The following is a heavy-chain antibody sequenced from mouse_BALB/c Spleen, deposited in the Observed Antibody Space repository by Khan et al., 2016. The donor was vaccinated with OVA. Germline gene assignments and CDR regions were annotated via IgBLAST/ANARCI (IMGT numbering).Heavy chain of an antibody. CDR3: ARFSTISFDY. Sequence: EVELVESGGGLMQPGGSLTLSCATSGFTFSDYYMYWVRQTPEKRLEWVAYISNGGGDTYYSDTIKGRFTISRDNARNTLYLQMSSLKSEDTAMYYCARFSTISFDYWGQGTTLTVSS. D-gene: IGHD2-14*01. CDR2: ISNGGGDT. V-gene: IGHV5-12*02. CDR1: GFTFSDYY. J-gene: IGHJ2*01.